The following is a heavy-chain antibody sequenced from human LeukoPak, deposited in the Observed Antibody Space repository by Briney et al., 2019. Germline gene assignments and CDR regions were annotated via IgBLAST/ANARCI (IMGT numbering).Heavy chain of an antibody. CDR2: INQDGSEK. J-gene: IGHJ6*03. CDR3: ARAGELRYMDV. CDR1: GFTFDDYW. D-gene: IGHD3-16*01. Sequence: GGSLRLSCGASGFTFDDYWMSWVRQAPGQGLEWVANINQDGSEKYYLDSAKGRFTISRDNARNSLYLQVNSLRAEDTAVYYCARAGELRYMDVWGKGTAVTVSS. V-gene: IGHV3-7*01.